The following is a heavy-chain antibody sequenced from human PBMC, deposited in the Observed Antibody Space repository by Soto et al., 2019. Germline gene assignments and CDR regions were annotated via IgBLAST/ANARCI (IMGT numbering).Heavy chain of an antibody. CDR1: GYTLSNYG. V-gene: IGHV1-18*01. D-gene: IGHD3-3*01. CDR2: SSTDNGNT. Sequence: QAQLVQSGAEMKKPGASVKVSCKASGYTLSNYGILWVRQAPGQGLEWLGWSSTDNGNTKDAKKFQGRVTMTTDTSTSTAYMELRSLRSDDTAVYSCVRDHHDFSSDYSYYHMDVWGNWTTVTV. CDR3: VRDHHDFSSDYSYYHMDV. J-gene: IGHJ6*03.